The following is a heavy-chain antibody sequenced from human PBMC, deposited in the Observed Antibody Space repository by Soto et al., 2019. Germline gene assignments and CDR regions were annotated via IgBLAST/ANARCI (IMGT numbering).Heavy chain of an antibody. CDR3: ARGDCSGGSCYFRFDY. D-gene: IGHD2-15*01. V-gene: IGHV4-31*03. J-gene: IGHJ4*02. CDR2: IYYSGST. Sequence: SETLSLTCTVSGGSISSGGYYWSWIRQHPGKGLEWIGYIYYSGSTYYNPSLKSRVTISVDTSKNQFSLKLSSVTAADTAVYYCARGDCSGGSCYFRFDYWGQGTLVTVLL. CDR1: GGSISSGGYY.